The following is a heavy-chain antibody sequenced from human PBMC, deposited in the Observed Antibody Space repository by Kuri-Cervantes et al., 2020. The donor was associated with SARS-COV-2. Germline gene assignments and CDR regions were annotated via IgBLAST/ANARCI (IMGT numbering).Heavy chain of an antibody. V-gene: IGHV4-39*01. CDR2: IYYSGST. CDR3: ARANYYMDV. J-gene: IGHJ6*03. Sequence: GSLRLSCTVSGGSISSSSYYWGWIRQPPGKGLEWIGSIYYSGSTYYNPSLKSRVTISVDTSKNQFSLKLSSVTAADTTVYYCARANYYMDVWGKGTTVTVSS. CDR1: GGSISSSSYY.